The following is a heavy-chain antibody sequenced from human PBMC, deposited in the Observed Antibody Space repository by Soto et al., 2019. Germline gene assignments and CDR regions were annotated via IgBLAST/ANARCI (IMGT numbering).Heavy chain of an antibody. V-gene: IGHV3-33*01. CDR3: AREGLATSPT. CDR2: IWYDGSNK. Sequence: QVQLVESGGGVVQPGRSLRLSCAASGFTFSSYGMHWVRQAPGKGLEWVAVIWYDGSNKYYADSVKGRFTISRDNSKNPLYLQINSLRAEDTAVDYCAREGLATSPTWGQGTLVTVSS. J-gene: IGHJ1*01. CDR1: GFTFSSYG. D-gene: IGHD5-12*01.